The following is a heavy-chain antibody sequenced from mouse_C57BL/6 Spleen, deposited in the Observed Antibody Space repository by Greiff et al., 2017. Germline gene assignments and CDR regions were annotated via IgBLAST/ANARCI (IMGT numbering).Heavy chain of an antibody. CDR3: DRCLCDDYFFAY. D-gene: IGHD2-13*01. V-gene: IGHV1-22*01. Sequence: VQLQQSGPELVKPGASVKMSCKASGYTFTDHNMHWVKQSHGKSLEWIGSINPNNGGTSYNQKFKGKATLTVNKSSSTAYMELRSLTSEDSAVXYCDRCLCDDYFFAYWGQGTLVTVSA. CDR2: INPNNGGT. J-gene: IGHJ3*01. CDR1: GYTFTDHN.